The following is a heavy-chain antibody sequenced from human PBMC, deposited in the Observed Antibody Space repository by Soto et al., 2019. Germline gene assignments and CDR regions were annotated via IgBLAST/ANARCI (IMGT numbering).Heavy chain of an antibody. D-gene: IGHD6-13*01. Sequence: EMQLVESGGGLVQPGGSLRLSCAASGFTFSTYSMNWVRKAPGKGLEWISYITSSSTTIFYADSVKGRFTISRDNAKNSLYLQMNSLRDEDTSVYYCARDNGIAGSFDPWGQGTLVTVSS. V-gene: IGHV3-48*02. CDR1: GFTFSTYS. CDR3: ARDNGIAGSFDP. CDR2: ITSSSTTI. J-gene: IGHJ5*02.